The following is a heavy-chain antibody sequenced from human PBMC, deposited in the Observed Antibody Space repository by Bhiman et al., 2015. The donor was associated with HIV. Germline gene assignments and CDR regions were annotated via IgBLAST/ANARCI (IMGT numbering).Heavy chain of an antibody. CDR3: ARDPGRLLEWLSYFDY. CDR1: GFTFDDYA. V-gene: IGHV3-9*01. J-gene: IGHJ4*02. CDR2: ISWNSGSI. Sequence: EVQLVEVWGRLGTGPGRSLRLSCAASGFTFDDYAMHWVRQAPGKGLEWVSGISWNSGSIRYADSVKGRFTISRDNAKNSLYLQMNSLRAEDTALYNCARDPGRLLEWLSYFDYWGQGTLVTVSS. D-gene: IGHD3-3*01.